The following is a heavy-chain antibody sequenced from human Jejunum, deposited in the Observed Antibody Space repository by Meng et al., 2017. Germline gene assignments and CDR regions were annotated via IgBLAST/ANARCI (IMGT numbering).Heavy chain of an antibody. CDR3: ARRFCTSGSCYLDY. Sequence: SETLSLTCTVSGASISSFYWTWIRQPPAEALEWIGYISYSGTTNYNPSLKSRFTFPEDTSKNQFSLDLSSVTAADTAMYYCARRFCTSGSCYLDYWGQGTLVTVSS. D-gene: IGHD2-8*01. J-gene: IGHJ4*02. V-gene: IGHV4-59*01. CDR1: GASISSFY. CDR2: ISYSGTT.